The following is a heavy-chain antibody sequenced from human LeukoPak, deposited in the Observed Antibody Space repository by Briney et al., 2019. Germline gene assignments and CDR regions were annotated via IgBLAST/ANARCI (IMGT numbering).Heavy chain of an antibody. CDR2: TYTSGST. J-gene: IGHJ4*02. D-gene: IGHD6-19*01. V-gene: IGHV4-4*07. CDR1: GGSISSYY. Sequence: SETLSLTCTVSGGSISSYYWSWIRQPAGKGLEWIGRTYTSGSTNYNPSLKSRVTMSVDTSKNQFSLKLSSVTAADTAVYYCARDLSGIAVAGSFDYWGQGTLVTVSS. CDR3: ARDLSGIAVAGSFDY.